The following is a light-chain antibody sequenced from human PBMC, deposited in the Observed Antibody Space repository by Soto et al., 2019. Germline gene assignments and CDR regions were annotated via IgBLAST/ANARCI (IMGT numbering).Light chain of an antibody. J-gene: IGKJ1*01. CDR1: QSVGNN. V-gene: IGKV3-15*01. CDR3: QQYGSSPWT. Sequence: EIVMTQSPATVSVSPWEMATLYCRASQSVGNNLAWYQQKPGQAPSLFIFGASVRATGVPDRFSGSGSGTEFTLSISNLQSEDFAVYYCQQYGSSPWTFGQGTKVDIK. CDR2: GAS.